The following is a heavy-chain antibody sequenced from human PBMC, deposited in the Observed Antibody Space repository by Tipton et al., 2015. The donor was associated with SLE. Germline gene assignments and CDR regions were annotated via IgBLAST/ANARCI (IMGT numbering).Heavy chain of an antibody. J-gene: IGHJ4*02. Sequence: TLSLTCTVSGGSISSGSYYWGWVRQPPGKGLEWVGGVHYSGTTNDNPSLKSRVTLSVDTSKNQFSLRLNSVTAADTAVYYCARTEQGTGSYYRLVFEIWGQGTLVTVSS. D-gene: IGHD3-10*01. V-gene: IGHV4-39*07. CDR3: ARTEQGTGSYYRLVFEI. CDR2: VHYSGTT. CDR1: GGSISSGSYY.